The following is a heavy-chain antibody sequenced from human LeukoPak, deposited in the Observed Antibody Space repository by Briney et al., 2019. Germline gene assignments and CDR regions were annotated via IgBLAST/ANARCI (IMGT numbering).Heavy chain of an antibody. CDR3: ASDPGVVVAATRDY. J-gene: IGHJ4*02. V-gene: IGHV3-74*01. CDR2: INSDGSST. CDR1: GFTFSSYW. D-gene: IGHD2-15*01. Sequence: PGGSLRLSCAASGFTFSSYWMHWVRQAPVKGLVWVSRINSDGSSTSYADSVKGRFTISRDNAKNTLYLQMNSLRAEDTAVYYCASDPGVVVAATRDYWGQGTLVTVSS.